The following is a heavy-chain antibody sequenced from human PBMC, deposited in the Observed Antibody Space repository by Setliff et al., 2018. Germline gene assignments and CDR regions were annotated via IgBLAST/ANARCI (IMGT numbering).Heavy chain of an antibody. V-gene: IGHV4-34*01. Sequence: PSETLSLTCAVYGGSFSTYFWSWIRQPPGKGLEWIGEINHYGSTNYKSSLRSRVTMSVDTSKKQLSLKLSSVTAADTAVYYCARDPSSVAARPGYWGQGTLVTVSS. CDR3: ARDPSSVAARPGY. D-gene: IGHD6-6*01. J-gene: IGHJ4*02. CDR2: INHYGST. CDR1: GGSFSTYF.